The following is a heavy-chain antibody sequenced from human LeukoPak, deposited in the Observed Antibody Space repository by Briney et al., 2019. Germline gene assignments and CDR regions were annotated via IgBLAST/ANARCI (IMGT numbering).Heavy chain of an antibody. CDR1: GYTFTGYY. CDR3: AREGIAAADTNWFDP. V-gene: IGHV1-2*04. CDR2: INPNSGGT. Sequence: GASVKVSCKASGYTFTGYYMHWVRQAPGQGLEWMGWINPNSGGTNYAQKFQGWVTMTRDTSISTAYMELSRLRSDDTAVYYCAREGIAAADTNWFDPWGQGTLVTVSS. J-gene: IGHJ5*02. D-gene: IGHD6-13*01.